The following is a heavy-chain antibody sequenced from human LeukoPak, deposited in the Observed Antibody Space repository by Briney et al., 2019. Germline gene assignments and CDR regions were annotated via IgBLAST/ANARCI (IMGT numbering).Heavy chain of an antibody. CDR1: GGTFSSYA. CDR2: IIPILGIA. D-gene: IGHD4-17*01. J-gene: IGHJ4*02. CDR3: ARDLYGDYTFDY. Sequence: SVKVSCKASGGTFSSYAISWVRQAPGQGLEWMGRIIPILGIANYAQKFQGRVTITADKSTSTAYMELSSLRSDDTAVYYCARDLYGDYTFDYWGQGTLVTVSS. V-gene: IGHV1-69*04.